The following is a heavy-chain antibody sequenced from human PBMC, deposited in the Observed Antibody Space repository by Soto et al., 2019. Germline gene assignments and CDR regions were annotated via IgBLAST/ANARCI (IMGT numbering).Heavy chain of an antibody. CDR2: IIPIFGTA. J-gene: IGHJ3*02. D-gene: IGHD6-19*01. CDR3: ARGEKIAVAGKLSVFDI. Sequence: SVKVSCKASGGTFSSYATSWVRQAPGQGLEWMGGIIPIFGTANYAQKFQGRVTITGDTSTSTVYMELSSLRSEDTAVYYCARGEKIAVAGKLSVFDIWGQGTMVTGSS. CDR1: GGTFSSYA. V-gene: IGHV1-69*06.